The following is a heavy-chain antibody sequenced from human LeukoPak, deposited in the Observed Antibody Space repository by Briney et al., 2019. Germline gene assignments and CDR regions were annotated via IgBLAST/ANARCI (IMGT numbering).Heavy chain of an antibody. J-gene: IGHJ6*02. CDR1: GGSISSYY. Sequence: PSETLSLTCTVSGGSISSYYWSWIRQPPGKGLEWIGYIYYSGSTNYNPSLKRRVTISVDTSKNQFSLKLSSVTAADTAVYYCARLSKGGCSSTSCYFRLYYYGMDVWGQGTTVTVSS. CDR3: ARLSKGGCSSTSCYFRLYYYGMDV. CDR2: IYYSGST. D-gene: IGHD2-2*01. V-gene: IGHV4-59*08.